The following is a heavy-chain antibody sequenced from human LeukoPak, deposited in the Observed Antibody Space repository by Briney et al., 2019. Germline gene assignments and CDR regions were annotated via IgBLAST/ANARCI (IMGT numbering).Heavy chain of an antibody. CDR3: ARSSYDIVATKNDTFDI. CDR2: ISYDGSNK. D-gene: IGHD5-12*01. CDR1: GFTSSNYA. V-gene: IGHV3-30-3*01. Sequence: GGSLRLSCAASGFTSSNYAMHWVRQAPGKGLEWVAVISYDGSNKYYADSVKGRFTISRDNSKNTLYLQMNSLGAEDTAVYYCARSSYDIVATKNDTFDIWGQGTMVTVSS. J-gene: IGHJ3*02.